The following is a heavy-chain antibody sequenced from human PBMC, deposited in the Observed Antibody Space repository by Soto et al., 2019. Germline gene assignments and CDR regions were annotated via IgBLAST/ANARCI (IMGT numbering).Heavy chain of an antibody. CDR3: ARGLDTAMVWLNY. J-gene: IGHJ4*02. CDR1: GFTFSSYA. CDR2: ISYDGSNK. V-gene: IGHV3-30-3*01. D-gene: IGHD5-18*01. Sequence: QVQLVESGGGVVQPGRSLRLSCAASGFTFSSYAMHWVRQAPGKGLEWVAVISYDGSNKYYADSVKGRFTISRDNSKNTLYLQMNSLRAEDTAVYYCARGLDTAMVWLNYWGQGTLVTVSS.